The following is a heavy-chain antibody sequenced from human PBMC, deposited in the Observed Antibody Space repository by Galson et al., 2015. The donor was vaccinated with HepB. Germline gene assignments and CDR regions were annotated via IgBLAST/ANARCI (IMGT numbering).Heavy chain of an antibody. CDR1: GGTFSSYA. Sequence: SVKVSCKASGGTFSSYAISWVRQAPGQGLEWMGWIIPIFGTANYAQKFQGRVTITADESTSTAYMELSSLRSEDTAVYYCARVAGPYAGYYFDYWGQGTLVTVSS. V-gene: IGHV1-69*13. J-gene: IGHJ4*02. CDR2: IIPIFGTA. D-gene: IGHD6-13*01. CDR3: ARVAGPYAGYYFDY.